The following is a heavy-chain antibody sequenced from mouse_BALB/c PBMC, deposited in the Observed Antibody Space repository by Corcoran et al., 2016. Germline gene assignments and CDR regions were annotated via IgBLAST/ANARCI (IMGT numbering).Heavy chain of an antibody. J-gene: IGHJ4*01. CDR3: ARGHIMITPYAMDY. D-gene: IGHD2-4*01. V-gene: IGHV1-26*01. CDR1: GYSFTGYY. CDR2: INPYNGAT. Sequence: EVQLQQSGPELVKPGASVKISCKASGYSFTGYYMHWVKQSHVKSLEWIGRINPYNGATSYNQNFKDKASLTVDKSSSTAYMELHSLTSEDSAVYYCARGHIMITPYAMDYWGQGTSVTVSS.